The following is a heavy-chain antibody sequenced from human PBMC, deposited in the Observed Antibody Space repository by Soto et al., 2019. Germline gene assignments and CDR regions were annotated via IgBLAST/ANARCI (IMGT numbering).Heavy chain of an antibody. CDR3: ARFGLVTFDC. CDR1: GFIFNTYS. Sequence: GGSLRLSCAASGFIFNTYSMDWVRQAPGKGLEWVASISPSGSYMYYGDSLKGRFTVSRDNAKNALYLKMDSLRADDTAIYYCARFGLVTFDCWGEGTLVTVSS. D-gene: IGHD3-3*01. V-gene: IGHV3-21*01. J-gene: IGHJ4*02. CDR2: ISPSGSYM.